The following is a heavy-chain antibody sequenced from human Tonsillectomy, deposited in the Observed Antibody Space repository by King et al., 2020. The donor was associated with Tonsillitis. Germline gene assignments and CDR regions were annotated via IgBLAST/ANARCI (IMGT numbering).Heavy chain of an antibody. Sequence: VQLVESGGGVVQPGRSLRVSCAASGFTFDSYGMHWVRQAPGKGLEWVAVIWYDGSKKYYAESVKGRFTISRDNSKNTLYLQMNSLRAEDTAVYYCARTSSPIDWFDTWGQGTLVTVSS. CDR3: ARTSSPIDWFDT. J-gene: IGHJ5*02. D-gene: IGHD5/OR15-5a*01. CDR1: GFTFDSYG. CDR2: IWYDGSKK. V-gene: IGHV3-33*01.